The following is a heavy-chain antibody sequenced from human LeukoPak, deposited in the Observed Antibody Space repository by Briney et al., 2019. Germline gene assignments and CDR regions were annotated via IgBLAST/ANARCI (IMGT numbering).Heavy chain of an antibody. D-gene: IGHD5-24*01. V-gene: IGHV4-59*01. Sequence: SETLSLTCTVSGGSISIYYWSWIRQPPGKGLEWIGYIYYSGSTNYNPSLKSRVTISVDTSKNQFSLKLSSVTAADTAVYYCAKATRDGYNYGGFDYWGQGTLVTVSS. CDR3: AKATRDGYNYGGFDY. J-gene: IGHJ4*02. CDR1: GGSISIYY. CDR2: IYYSGST.